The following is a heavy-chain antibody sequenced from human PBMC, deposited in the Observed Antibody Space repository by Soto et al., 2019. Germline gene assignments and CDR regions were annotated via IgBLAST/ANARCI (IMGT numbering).Heavy chain of an antibody. CDR3: ARSPLASRQSWFDP. D-gene: IGHD6-6*01. Sequence: QVQLVQSGPDVRNPGASVRVSCRTSGYRFYGYGISWARLAPGQGLECMGWISGYNGATQDPQKFQGRVTMTADTSTHTGYRELRSLGVDDTAVYFCARSPLASRQSWFDPWGPGTMVTVSS. V-gene: IGHV1-18*04. CDR1: GYRFYGYG. J-gene: IGHJ5*02. CDR2: ISGYNGAT.